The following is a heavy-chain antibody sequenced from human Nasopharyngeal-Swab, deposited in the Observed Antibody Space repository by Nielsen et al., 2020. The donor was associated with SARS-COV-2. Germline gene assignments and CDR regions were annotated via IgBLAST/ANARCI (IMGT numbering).Heavy chain of an antibody. CDR3: ARDQYLVWGAHYGVDV. D-gene: IGHD3-3*01. Sequence: SETLSLTCTVSGGSISRSNYHWGWLRPPPGKGLEWIGSILHTGSSNYNPSLKSRVIMSVDTSKNQFSLHLTSLIAADTAVYYCARDQYLVWGAHYGVDVWGEGTTVTVSS. V-gene: IGHV4-39*07. CDR1: GGSISRSNYH. CDR2: ILHTGSS. J-gene: IGHJ6*04.